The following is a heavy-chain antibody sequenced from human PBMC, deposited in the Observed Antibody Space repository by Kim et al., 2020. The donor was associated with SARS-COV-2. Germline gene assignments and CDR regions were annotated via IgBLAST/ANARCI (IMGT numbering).Heavy chain of an antibody. CDR3: AREASNVWGSYPQTPDY. J-gene: IGHJ4*02. D-gene: IGHD3-16*02. Sequence: GGSLRLSCAASGFTFSSYGMHWVRQAPGKGLEWVAVIWYDGSNKYYADSVKGRFTISRENSKNTLYLQMNSLRAEDTAVYYCAREASNVWGSYPQTPDYWGQGTLVTVSS. V-gene: IGHV3-33*01. CDR1: GFTFSSYG. CDR2: IWYDGSNK.